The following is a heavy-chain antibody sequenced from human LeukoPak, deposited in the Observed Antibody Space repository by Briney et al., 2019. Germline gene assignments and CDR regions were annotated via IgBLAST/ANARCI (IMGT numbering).Heavy chain of an antibody. V-gene: IGHV4-39*01. Sequence: SETLSLTCSVSGGSVTSGGFYWGWLRQPPGKGPDWIATIYYTGSTYYNPSLNSRVTVSIDTSKNQFSLRLTSVTATDTAVYHCARHSGSGSLSRPFDPWGQGTLVTVSS. D-gene: IGHD3-10*01. J-gene: IGHJ5*02. CDR1: GGSVTSGGFY. CDR3: ARHSGSGSLSRPFDP. CDR2: IYYTGST.